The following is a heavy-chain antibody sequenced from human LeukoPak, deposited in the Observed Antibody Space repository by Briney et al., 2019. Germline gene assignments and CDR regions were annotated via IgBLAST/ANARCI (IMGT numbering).Heavy chain of an antibody. Sequence: PGGSLRLSCAASGFTFSSCAMHWVRQAPGKGLEWVAVISYDGSNKYYADSVKGRFTISRDNSKNTLYLQMNSLRAEDTAVYYCARDRLGEPREYYFDYWGQGTLVTVSS. CDR2: ISYDGSNK. V-gene: IGHV3-30*04. D-gene: IGHD2-21*01. CDR3: ARDRLGEPREYYFDY. J-gene: IGHJ4*02. CDR1: GFTFSSCA.